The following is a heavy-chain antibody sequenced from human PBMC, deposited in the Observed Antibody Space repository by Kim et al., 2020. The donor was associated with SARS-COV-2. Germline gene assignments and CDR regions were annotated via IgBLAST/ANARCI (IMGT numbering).Heavy chain of an antibody. J-gene: IGHJ6*02. CDR3: ARRGGNYGMDV. CDR2: IYPGDSDA. CDR1: GYRFTAYW. Sequence: GESLEISCKGSGYRFTAYWIAWVRQMPGKGLEWMGIIYPGDSDARYSPSFQGQVTISVDNSPSTAYLQWSSLKGADSAMYYCARRGGNYGMDVWGQGTTVTVSS. D-gene: IGHD1-1*01. V-gene: IGHV5-51*01.